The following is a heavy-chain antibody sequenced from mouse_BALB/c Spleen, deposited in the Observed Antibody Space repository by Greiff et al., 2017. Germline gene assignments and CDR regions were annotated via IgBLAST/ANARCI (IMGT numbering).Heavy chain of an antibody. CDR2: ISYSGST. CDR1: GYSITSDYA. Sequence: EVQGVESGPGLVKPSQSLSLTCTVTGYSITSDYAWNWTRQFPGNKLAWMGYISYSGSTSYNPSLKSRISITRDTSKNQFFLQLNSVTTEDTATYYCARSGTLLRLRGKDYFDYWGQGTTLTGSS. CDR3: ARSGTLLRLRGKDYFDY. V-gene: IGHV3-2*02. J-gene: IGHJ2*01. D-gene: IGHD1-2*01.